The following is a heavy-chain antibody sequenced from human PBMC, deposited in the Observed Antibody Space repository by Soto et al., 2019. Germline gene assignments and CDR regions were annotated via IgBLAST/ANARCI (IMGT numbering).Heavy chain of an antibody. CDR3: ARLRYCSSTSCYTPFDI. CDR2: IYPGDSDT. D-gene: IGHD2-2*02. V-gene: IGHV5-51*01. Sequence: GESLKISCKGSGYSFTSYWIGWVRQMPGKGLEWMGIIYPGDSDTRYSPSFQGQVTISADKSISTAYLQWSSLEASDTAMYYCARLRYCSSTSCYTPFDIWGQGTMDTVSS. CDR1: GYSFTSYW. J-gene: IGHJ3*02.